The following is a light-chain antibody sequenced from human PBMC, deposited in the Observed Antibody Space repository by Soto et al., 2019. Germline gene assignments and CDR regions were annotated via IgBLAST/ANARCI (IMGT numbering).Light chain of an antibody. CDR1: QSISTN. CDR2: GAS. Sequence: EIVMTQSPATLSVSPGERATLSCRASQSISTNLAWYQHKPGQAPRLLIYGASTWATGIPPRFSGSGSGTEFTLTISSLQSEDFAVYYCQQYGSSGTFGQGTKVDIK. J-gene: IGKJ1*01. CDR3: QQYGSSGT. V-gene: IGKV3-15*01.